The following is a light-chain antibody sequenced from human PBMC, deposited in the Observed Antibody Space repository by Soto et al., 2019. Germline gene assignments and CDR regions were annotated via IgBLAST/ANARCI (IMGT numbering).Light chain of an antibody. V-gene: IGLV4-69*01. Sequence: QPVLTQSPSASASLGASVKLTCTLSSGHSSYAIAWHQQQPEKGPRYLMKLNSDGSHSKGDGIPDRFSGSSSGAERYLTISSLQSEDEADYYCQTWGTGIHGNVVFGGGTKVTVL. CDR3: QTWGTGIHGNVV. CDR2: LNSDGSH. CDR1: SGHSSYA. J-gene: IGLJ2*01.